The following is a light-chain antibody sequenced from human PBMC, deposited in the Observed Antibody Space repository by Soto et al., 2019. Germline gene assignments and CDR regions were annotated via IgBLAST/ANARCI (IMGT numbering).Light chain of an antibody. V-gene: IGLV2-14*01. J-gene: IGLJ3*02. CDR1: NSDVGAYNF. Sequence: QSALTQPASVSGSPGQSITISCTGTNSDVGAYNFVSWFQQYPGKAPKIIIYGVTNRPSGLSNRFSGSKSGNTASLIISGLQAEDEADYYCSSYSRNNIWFFGGGTKLTVL. CDR3: SSYSRNNIWF. CDR2: GVT.